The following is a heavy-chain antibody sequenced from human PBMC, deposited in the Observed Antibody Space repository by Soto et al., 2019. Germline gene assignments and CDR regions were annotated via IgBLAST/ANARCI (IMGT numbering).Heavy chain of an antibody. V-gene: IGHV1-46*01. D-gene: IGHD6-13*01. CDR3: ARDLAAGDY. CDR1: GYTFTHYY. J-gene: IGHJ4*02. Sequence: QVQLVQSGADVKKPGASVKLSCRTSGYTFTHYYIHWVRQAPGQGLEWLAIINPASGSTNYAQDFQGRVTLTMDTSTTTVYMELSGLRAEDTAIFYCARDLAAGDYWGQGTLVTVSS. CDR2: INPASGST.